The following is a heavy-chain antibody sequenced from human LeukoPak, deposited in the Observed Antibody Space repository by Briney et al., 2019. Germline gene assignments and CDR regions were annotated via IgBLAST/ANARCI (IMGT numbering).Heavy chain of an antibody. CDR2: SSAYNGNT. D-gene: IGHD2-2*01. CDR1: GYTFTSYG. CDR3: ARDYKGCSSTSCYLGFDP. J-gene: IGHJ5*02. Sequence: GASLKVSCKAPGYTFTSYGISWVRQAPGQGLEWMGWSSAYNGNTNYAQKLQGRVTMPTDTSTSTAYMELRSLRSDDTAVYYCARDYKGCSSTSCYLGFDPWGQGTLVTVSS. V-gene: IGHV1-18*01.